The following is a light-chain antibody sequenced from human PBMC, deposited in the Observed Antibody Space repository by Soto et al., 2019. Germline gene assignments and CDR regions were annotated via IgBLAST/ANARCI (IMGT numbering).Light chain of an antibody. Sequence: QSALTQPASVSGSPGQSITISCTGTSNDVGGYNYVSWYQHHPGKAPKLIIYDVSNRPSGVSTRFSGSKSGNTASLTISGLQAEYEADYYCSSYTSSITLLFGGGTKVTVL. J-gene: IGLJ3*02. V-gene: IGLV2-14*03. CDR1: SNDVGGYNY. CDR3: SSYTSSITLL. CDR2: DVS.